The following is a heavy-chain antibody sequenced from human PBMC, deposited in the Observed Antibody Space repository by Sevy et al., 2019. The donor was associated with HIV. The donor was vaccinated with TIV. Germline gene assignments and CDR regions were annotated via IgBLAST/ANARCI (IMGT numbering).Heavy chain of an antibody. CDR3: AKGALLRGVSSSWYYYDY. J-gene: IGHJ4*02. CDR2: ISGEGATT. Sequence: GESLKISCAASGFTFSGYAMTWVRQTPGRGLEWVSVISGEGATTFYADSVKGRFTISRDNSKNTLYLQMNSLRAEDTAVYYCAKGALLRGVSSSWYYYDYWGQGTLVTVSS. D-gene: IGHD6-13*01. CDR1: GFTFSGYA. V-gene: IGHV3-23*01.